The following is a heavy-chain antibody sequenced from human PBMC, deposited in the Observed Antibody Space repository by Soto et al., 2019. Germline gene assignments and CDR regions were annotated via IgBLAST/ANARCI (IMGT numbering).Heavy chain of an antibody. Sequence: LEPLSHTCLVSGGHIGGYSWNWIRQPPGKGLEWIGYIYYSGSTYYNPSLKSRVTISVDTSKNQFSLKLSSVTAADTAVYYCARHHYDILTGDIGPDYWGQGTLVTVSS. V-gene: IGHV4-59*04. CDR3: ARHHYDILTGDIGPDY. J-gene: IGHJ4*02. CDR1: GGHIGGYS. D-gene: IGHD3-9*01. CDR2: IYYSGST.